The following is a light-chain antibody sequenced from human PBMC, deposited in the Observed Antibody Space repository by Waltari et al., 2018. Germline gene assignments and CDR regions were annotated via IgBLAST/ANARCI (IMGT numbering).Light chain of an antibody. Sequence: QTVVTQEPSLSVSPGGEVTLTCALSPGSISSTPYAPWYQQTPGQAPRTLVYKATSRSSGVPDRFSGSILGNKAALTITGARADDESDYYCSLYMGSGIWVFGGGTKLTVL. CDR2: KAT. V-gene: IGLV8-61*01. CDR1: PGSISSTPY. CDR3: SLYMGSGIWV. J-gene: IGLJ3*02.